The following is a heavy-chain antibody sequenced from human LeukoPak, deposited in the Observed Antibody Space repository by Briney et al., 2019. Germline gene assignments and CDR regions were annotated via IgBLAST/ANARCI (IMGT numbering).Heavy chain of an antibody. CDR2: ISGSGGST. D-gene: IGHD6-6*01. CDR1: GFTSSSYA. V-gene: IGHV3-23*01. CDR3: ARGSSYSSSYYFDF. Sequence: GGSLRLSCAASGFTSSSYAMSWVRQAPGKGLEWVSAISGSGGSTYYADSVKGRFTISRDNSKNTLYLQMNSLRAEDTAIYSCARGSSYSSSYYFDFWGQGTLVTVSS. J-gene: IGHJ4*02.